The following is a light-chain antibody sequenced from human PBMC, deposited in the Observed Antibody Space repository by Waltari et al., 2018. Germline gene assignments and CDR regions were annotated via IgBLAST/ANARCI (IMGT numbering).Light chain of an antibody. CDR3: QEYDSLPVT. Sequence: DIQMTQSPSSLSASVGARVTITCPASQSVKNNLAWYQPAPGKAPKVLIHKASRLESGAPSRSSGSGYGTEFTLTTSSLQPDDFATYYCQEYDSLPVTFGGGTKVEI. V-gene: IGKV1-5*03. J-gene: IGKJ4*01. CDR2: KAS. CDR1: QSVKNN.